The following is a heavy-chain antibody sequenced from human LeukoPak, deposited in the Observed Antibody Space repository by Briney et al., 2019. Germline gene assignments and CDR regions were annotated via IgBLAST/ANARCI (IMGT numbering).Heavy chain of an antibody. V-gene: IGHV1-2*02. J-gene: IGHJ4*02. CDR1: GYTFTGYY. CDR3: ARGNIVVVVAAAPDY. D-gene: IGHD2-15*01. Sequence: ASVKVSCKASGYTFTGYYMHWVRQAPGQGLEWMGWINPNSGGTNYAQKFQGRVTMTRDTSISTAYMELSRLRSDDTAVYHCARGNIVVVVAAAPDYWGQGTLVTVSS. CDR2: INPNSGGT.